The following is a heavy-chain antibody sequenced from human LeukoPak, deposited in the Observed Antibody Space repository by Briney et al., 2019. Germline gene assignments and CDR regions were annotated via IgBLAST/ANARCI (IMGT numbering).Heavy chain of an antibody. CDR3: ASSPSYGGNSLDY. Sequence: GGSLRLSCAASGFTFSSYSLNWVRQAPGKGLEWVSSISGSSSYIYYADSVKGRFTISRHNAKNSLYLQMNSLRAEDTAVYYCASSPSYGGNSLDYWGQGTLVTVSS. V-gene: IGHV3-21*01. CDR1: GFTFSSYS. J-gene: IGHJ4*02. CDR2: ISGSSSYI. D-gene: IGHD4-23*01.